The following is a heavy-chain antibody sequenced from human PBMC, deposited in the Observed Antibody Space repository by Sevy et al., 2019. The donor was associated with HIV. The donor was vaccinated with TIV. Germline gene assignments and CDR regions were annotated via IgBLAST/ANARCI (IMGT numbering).Heavy chain of an antibody. CDR3: SSPAVAHGMDV. J-gene: IGHJ6*02. V-gene: IGHV3-33*01. Sequence: GGSLRLSCAASGFSFSNYGMHWVRQAPGKGLEWVAVIWFDGSQIKYADSVKGRFVISRDNLRDTLYLQRNNLTVEDTAVYYCSSPAVAHGMDVWGQGTTVTVSS. D-gene: IGHD5-12*01. CDR2: IWFDGSQI. CDR1: GFSFSNYG.